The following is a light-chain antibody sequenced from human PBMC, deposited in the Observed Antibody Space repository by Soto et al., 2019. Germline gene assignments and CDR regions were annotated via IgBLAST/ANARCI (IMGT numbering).Light chain of an antibody. Sequence: DIQMTQSPSTLSASVGDRVTITCRASQSISNWLAWYQQEPGKAPQPLIYDASSLESGVPSRCSGSASGTEFTLTISSLQPDDFATYYCQQYNTFSPERTFGQWTMVVIK. CDR1: QSISNW. J-gene: IGKJ1*01. CDR2: DAS. CDR3: QQYNTFSPERT. V-gene: IGKV1-5*01.